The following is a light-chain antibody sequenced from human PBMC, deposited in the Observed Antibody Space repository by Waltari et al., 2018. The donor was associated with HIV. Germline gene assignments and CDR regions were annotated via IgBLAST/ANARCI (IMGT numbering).Light chain of an antibody. CDR1: RIGSKS. J-gene: IGLJ2*01. CDR3: QVWEITDDHVV. Sequence: SYVLTQPPSVSVAPGLTARITSGVSRIGSKSVHWYQQKPGQAPVLVVQDDSDRPSRIPERFSGSNSGDTATLAISKVEAGDEADYYCQVWEITDDHVVFGGGTELTVL. V-gene: IGLV3-21*02. CDR2: DDS.